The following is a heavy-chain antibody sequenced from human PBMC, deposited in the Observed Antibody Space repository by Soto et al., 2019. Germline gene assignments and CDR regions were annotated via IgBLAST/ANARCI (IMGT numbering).Heavy chain of an antibody. CDR3: ARPAAVAATPGGFQH. Sequence: ASVKVSCKASGYTFTSYYMHWVRQAPGQGLEWMGIINPSGGSTSYAQKFQGRVTMTRDTSTSTVYMELSSLRSEDTAVYYCARPAAVAATPGGFQHWGQGTLVTVSS. V-gene: IGHV1-46*03. D-gene: IGHD2-15*01. J-gene: IGHJ1*01. CDR2: INPSGGST. CDR1: GYTFTSYY.